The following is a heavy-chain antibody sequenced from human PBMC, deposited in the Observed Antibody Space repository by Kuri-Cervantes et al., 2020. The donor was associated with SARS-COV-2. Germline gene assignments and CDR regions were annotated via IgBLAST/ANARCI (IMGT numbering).Heavy chain of an antibody. CDR1: GGSISSYY. CDR3: ARENTPSIFDY. CDR2: IYYSGST. J-gene: IGHJ4*02. V-gene: IGHV4-59*01. Sequence: SETLSLTCTVSGGSISSYYWSWIRQPPGKGLEWIGYIYYSGSTNYNPSLKSRVTISVDTSKNQFSLKLTSVTAADTAVYYCARENTPSIFDYWGQGILVTVSS.